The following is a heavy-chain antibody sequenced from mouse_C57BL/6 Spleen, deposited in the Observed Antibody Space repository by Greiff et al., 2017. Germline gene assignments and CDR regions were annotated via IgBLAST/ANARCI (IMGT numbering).Heavy chain of an antibody. J-gene: IGHJ1*03. V-gene: IGHV5-9*01. CDR2: ISGGGGNT. Sequence: EVQLQESGGGLVKPGGSLKLSCAASGFTFSSYTMSWVRQTPEKRLEWVATISGGGGNTYYPDSVKGRFTISRDNAKNTLYLQMSSLRSEDTALYYCAPHYYGSRNWYFDVWGTGTTVTVSS. D-gene: IGHD1-1*01. CDR3: APHYYGSRNWYFDV. CDR1: GFTFSSYT.